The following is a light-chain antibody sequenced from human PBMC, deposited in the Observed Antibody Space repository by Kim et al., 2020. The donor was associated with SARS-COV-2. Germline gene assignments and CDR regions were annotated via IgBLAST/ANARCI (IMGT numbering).Light chain of an antibody. Sequence: VALGQTGRITCQGDSLRSYYATWYQQKPRQAPLLVIFGRNNRPSGIPDRFSGSTSGNTASLTISGAQAEDEADFYCQSRDSGGNVVFGGGTQLTVL. CDR1: SLRSYY. CDR2: GRN. CDR3: QSRDSGGNVV. J-gene: IGLJ2*01. V-gene: IGLV3-19*01.